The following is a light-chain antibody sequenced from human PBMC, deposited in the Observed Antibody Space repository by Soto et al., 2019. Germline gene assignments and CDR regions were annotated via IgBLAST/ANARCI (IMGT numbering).Light chain of an antibody. V-gene: IGLV2-8*01. CDR1: KNDIGVYDF. J-gene: IGLJ1*01. CDR3: KSYAGSNTDV. CDR2: EVV. Sequence: QSVLTQPPSASGSPGQSVTISCTGTKNDIGVYDFVSWYQHHPGKAPRLIIYEVVQRPSGVPDRFSGSKSGNTASLTVSGLQAVDEADYFCKSYAGSNTDVFGSGTKDTVL.